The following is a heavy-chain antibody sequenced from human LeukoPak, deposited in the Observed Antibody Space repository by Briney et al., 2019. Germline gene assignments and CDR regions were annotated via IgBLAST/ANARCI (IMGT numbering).Heavy chain of an antibody. CDR3: ARFSRYYYYGMDV. J-gene: IGHJ6*02. V-gene: IGHV4-31*03. CDR2: IYYSGST. Sequence: PSETLSLTCTVSGGSISSGGYYWSWIRQHPGKGLEWIGYIYYSGSTYYNPSLKSRVTISVDTSKNQFSLKLSSVTAADTAVYYCARFSRYYYYGMDVWGQGTTVTVSS. CDR1: GGSISSGGYY.